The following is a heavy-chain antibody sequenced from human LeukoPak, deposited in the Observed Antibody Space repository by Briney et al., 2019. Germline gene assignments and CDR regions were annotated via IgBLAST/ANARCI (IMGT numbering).Heavy chain of an antibody. V-gene: IGHV4-4*02. J-gene: IGHJ4*02. CDR1: GGSISSSNW. Sequence: KTSGTLSLTCAVSGGSISSSNWWSWVRPPPGKGLEWIGEIYHSGSTNYNPSLKSRVTLSLDTSKTQFSLRLTSVTAADTAIYYCVQYDAIWFSFDYWQGTLVTVSS. D-gene: IGHD3-10*01. CDR2: IYHSGST. CDR3: VQYDAIWFSFDY.